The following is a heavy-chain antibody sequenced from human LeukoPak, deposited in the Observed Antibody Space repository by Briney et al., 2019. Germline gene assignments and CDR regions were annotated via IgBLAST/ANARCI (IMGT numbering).Heavy chain of an antibody. V-gene: IGHV5-51*01. J-gene: IGHJ4*02. CDR3: ARAVAAAGNGYFDY. D-gene: IGHD6-13*01. CDR1: GYSFTNYW. Sequence: GESLKISCKASGYSFTNYWIGWVRQMPGKGLEYMGIIYPGDSDTRYSPSFQGQVTISADKSISTAYLQWSSLKASDTAIYYCARAVAAAGNGYFDYWGQGTLVTVSS. CDR2: IYPGDSDT.